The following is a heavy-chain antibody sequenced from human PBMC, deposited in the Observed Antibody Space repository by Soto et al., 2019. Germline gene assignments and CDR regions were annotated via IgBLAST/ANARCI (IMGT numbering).Heavy chain of an antibody. CDR1: GGTVSTFINYP. CDR2: IVPNVGTV. CDR3: ARRDTSGFLRYFDN. V-gene: IGHV1-69*06. Sequence: ASANGSWKASGGTVSTFINYPINGVRQDRGKGLEWMGGIVPNVGTVNYAQKFQGRVAITADKSTGTAYMELSSLKSEDTALYYCARRDTSGFLRYFDNWGQGTLVTVSS. D-gene: IGHD3-3*01. J-gene: IGHJ4*02.